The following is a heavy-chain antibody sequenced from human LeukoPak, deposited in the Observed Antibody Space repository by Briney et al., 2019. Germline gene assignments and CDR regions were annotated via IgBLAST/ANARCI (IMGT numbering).Heavy chain of an antibody. J-gene: IGHJ5*02. Sequence: GASVKVSCKASGYTFTSYGISWVRQAPGQALEWMGWISAYNGNTNYAQKLQGRVTMTTDTSTSTAYMELRSLRSDDTAVYYCARVDAAVPENNWFDPWGQGTLVTVSS. D-gene: IGHD5-18*01. CDR1: GYTFTSYG. V-gene: IGHV1-18*01. CDR3: ARVDAAVPENNWFDP. CDR2: ISAYNGNT.